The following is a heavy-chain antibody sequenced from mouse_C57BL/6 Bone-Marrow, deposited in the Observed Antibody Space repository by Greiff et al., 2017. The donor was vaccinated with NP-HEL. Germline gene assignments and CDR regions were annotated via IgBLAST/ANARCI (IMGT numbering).Heavy chain of an antibody. D-gene: IGHD1-1*01. CDR3: RSSSWFAY. Sequence: VMLVESGPGLVAPSQSLSITCTVSGFSLTSYGVDWVRQSPGKGLEWLGVIWGVGSTNYNSALKSRLSISKDNTKSQVFLKMNSLQTDDTAMYDCRSSSWFAYWGQGTLVTVSA. CDR2: IWGVGST. V-gene: IGHV2-6*01. J-gene: IGHJ3*01. CDR1: GFSLTSYG.